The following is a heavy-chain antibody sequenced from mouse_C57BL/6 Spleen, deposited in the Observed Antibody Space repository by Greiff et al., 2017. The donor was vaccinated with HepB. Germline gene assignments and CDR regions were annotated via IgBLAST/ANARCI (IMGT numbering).Heavy chain of an antibody. CDR3: ARGSYDYDVGYAMDY. D-gene: IGHD2-4*01. V-gene: IGHV5-16*01. J-gene: IGHJ4*01. CDR1: GFTFSDYY. Sequence: EVQLVESEGGLVQPGSSMKLSCTASGFTFSDYYMAWVRQVPEKGLEWVANINYDGSSTYYLDSLKSRFIISRDNAKNILYLQMSSLKSEDTATYYCARGSYDYDVGYAMDYWGQGTSVTVSS. CDR2: INYDGSST.